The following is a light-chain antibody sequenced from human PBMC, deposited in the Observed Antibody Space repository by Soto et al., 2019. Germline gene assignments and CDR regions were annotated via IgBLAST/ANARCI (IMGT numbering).Light chain of an antibody. V-gene: IGLV2-14*03. J-gene: IGLJ1*01. Sequence: QSVLTQPASVSGSPGQSITIPCTGTSSDIGGYNSVSWYQQHPGKAPKLMISAVSNRPSGVSDRFSGSKSGNTASLTISGLQAEDEADYYCSSFTSSITYVFGTGTKLTVL. CDR3: SSFTSSITYV. CDR2: AVS. CDR1: SSDIGGYNS.